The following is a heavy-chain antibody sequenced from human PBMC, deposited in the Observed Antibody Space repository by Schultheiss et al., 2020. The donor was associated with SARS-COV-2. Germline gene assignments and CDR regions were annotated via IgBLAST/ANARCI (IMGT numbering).Heavy chain of an antibody. J-gene: IGHJ4*02. CDR3: VSLVAVAATDY. V-gene: IGHV3-64D*06. CDR2: ISSNGGST. D-gene: IGHD6-19*01. Sequence: GGSLRLSCSASGFTFSSYAMHWVRQAPGKGLEYVSAISSNGGSTYYADSVKGRFTISRDNSKNTLYLQMSSLRAEDTAVYYCVSLVAVAATDYWGQGTLVTVSS. CDR1: GFTFSSYA.